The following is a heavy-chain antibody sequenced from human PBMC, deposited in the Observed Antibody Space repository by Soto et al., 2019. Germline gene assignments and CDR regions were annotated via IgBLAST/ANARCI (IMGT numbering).Heavy chain of an antibody. CDR3: ARDRVGNWFDP. J-gene: IGHJ5*02. CDR2: IYYSGST. CDR1: GGSISSGDYY. Sequence: QVQLQESGPGLVKPSQTLSLTCTVSGGSISSGDYYWSWLRQPPGKGLEWIGYIYYSGSTYYNPSLKGRFTISVDTSKNQFSLKLSSVTAADTAVYYCARDRVGNWFDPWGQGTLVTVSS. V-gene: IGHV4-30-4*01.